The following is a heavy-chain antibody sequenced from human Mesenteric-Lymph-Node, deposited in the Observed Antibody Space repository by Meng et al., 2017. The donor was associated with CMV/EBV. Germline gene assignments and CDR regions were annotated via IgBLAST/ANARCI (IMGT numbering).Heavy chain of an antibody. D-gene: IGHD3-3*01. J-gene: IGHJ4*02. CDR1: GYSISSGYY. Sequence: SETLSLTCTVSGYSISSGYYWGWIRQPPGKGLEWIGSIYHSGSTYYNPSLKSRVTISVDTSKNQFSLKLSSVTAADTAVYYCARVSVWSVFEYWGQGMLVTVSS. V-gene: IGHV4-38-2*02. CDR2: IYHSGST. CDR3: ARVSVWSVFEY.